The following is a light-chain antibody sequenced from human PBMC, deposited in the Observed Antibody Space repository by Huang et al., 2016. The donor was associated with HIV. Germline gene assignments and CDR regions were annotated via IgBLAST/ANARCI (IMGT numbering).Light chain of an antibody. CDR3: QQYNTSPRT. CDR2: GSS. J-gene: IGKJ1*01. V-gene: IGKV3-15*01. CDR1: QSVFKN. Sequence: ENLMTQSPSTLSVSPGESATPSCGASQSVFKNLAWYQQKPGQAPKLLIYGSSTRAAVIPARFSGSVSGTDFTLTISSLQSEDFAVYYCQQYNTSPRTFGQGTKVEV.